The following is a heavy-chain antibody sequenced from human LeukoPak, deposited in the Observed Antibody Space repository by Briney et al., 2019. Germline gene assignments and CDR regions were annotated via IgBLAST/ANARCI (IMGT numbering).Heavy chain of an antibody. J-gene: IGHJ3*02. D-gene: IGHD2-21*01. CDR2: INPSGGST. CDR3: ARDSDPYSQRSHDAFDI. Sequence: GASAKVSCRASGYTFTSYYMHWVRQAPGQGLEWMGIINPSGGSTSYAQKFQGRVTMTRDMSTSTVYMELSSLRSEDTAVYYCARDSDPYSQRSHDAFDIWGQGTMVTVSS. CDR1: GYTFTSYY. V-gene: IGHV1-46*01.